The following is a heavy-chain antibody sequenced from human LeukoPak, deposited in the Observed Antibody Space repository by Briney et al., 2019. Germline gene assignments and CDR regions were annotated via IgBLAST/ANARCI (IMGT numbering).Heavy chain of an antibody. CDR1: GFTFSSYS. CDR3: AEDPVTHDY. CDR2: ISGTSSYI. D-gene: IGHD3-16*02. Sequence: PGGSLRLSCAASGFTFSSYSMNWVRQAPGKGLEWVSFISGTSSYIYYADSVKGRFTISRDNSKNTLYLQMNSLRAEDTAVYYCAEDPVTHDYWGQGTLVTVSS. V-gene: IGHV3-21*04. J-gene: IGHJ4*02.